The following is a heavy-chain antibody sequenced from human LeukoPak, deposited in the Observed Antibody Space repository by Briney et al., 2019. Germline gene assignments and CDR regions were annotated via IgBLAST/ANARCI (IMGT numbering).Heavy chain of an antibody. J-gene: IGHJ1*01. CDR2: ISGSGDST. CDR1: GFTFSNYA. CDR3: AKDRIAASVMGAFQH. Sequence: PGGSLRLSCAASGFTFSNYAMSWVRQAPGKGLEWVSGISGSGDSTYYADSVKGRFTISRDNSKNTLYVQMNSLRAEDTAVYYCAKDRIAASVMGAFQHWGQGTLVTVSS. V-gene: IGHV3-23*01. D-gene: IGHD6-13*01.